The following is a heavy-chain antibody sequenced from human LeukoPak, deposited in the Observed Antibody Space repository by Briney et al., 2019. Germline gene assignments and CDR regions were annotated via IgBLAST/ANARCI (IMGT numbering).Heavy chain of an antibody. CDR3: ARDSPGAFDI. Sequence: SETLSLTCTVSGGSISIYYWNWIRQAAGKGLEWIGRIYTSGSTTYNPSLKSRVTMSVDTSKSQFSLKLSSVTAADTAVYYCARDSPGAFDIWGQGTVVTVSS. CDR1: GGSISIYY. CDR2: IYTSGST. J-gene: IGHJ3*02. V-gene: IGHV4-4*07.